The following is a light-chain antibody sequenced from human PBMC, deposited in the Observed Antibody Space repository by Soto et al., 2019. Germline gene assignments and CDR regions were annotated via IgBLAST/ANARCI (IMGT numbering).Light chain of an antibody. J-gene: IGLJ1*01. Sequence: QSVLTQPPSASGSPGQSVTISCTGTSSDVGGCDYVSWYQQHPGKAPKLMIYEVTKRPSGVPDRFSGSKSGNTASLTVSGLQADDEADYYCSSYAGSNNFVFGTGTKVTVL. V-gene: IGLV2-8*01. CDR2: EVT. CDR1: SSDVGGCDY. CDR3: SSYAGSNNFV.